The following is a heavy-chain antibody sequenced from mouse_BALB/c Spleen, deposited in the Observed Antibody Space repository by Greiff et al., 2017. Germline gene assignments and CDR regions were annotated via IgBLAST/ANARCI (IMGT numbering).Heavy chain of an antibody. Sequence: VQLQQSGAELVKPGASVKLSCTASGFNIKDPYMHWVKQRPEQGLELIGRIDPANGNTKYAPKFQGKATITADTSSNTAYLQLSSLTSEDTAVYYCSPIYYGNHYAMDYWGQGTSVTVSS. V-gene: IGHV14-3*02. D-gene: IGHD2-1*01. CDR3: SPIYYGNHYAMDY. CDR2: IDPANGNT. J-gene: IGHJ4*01. CDR1: GFNIKDPY.